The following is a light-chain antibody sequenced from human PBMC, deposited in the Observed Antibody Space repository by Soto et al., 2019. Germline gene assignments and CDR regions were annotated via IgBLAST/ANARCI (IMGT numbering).Light chain of an antibody. CDR3: AVWDDSLNGWV. CDR1: RSNIGSHT. J-gene: IGLJ3*02. Sequence: QSVVTQPPSASGTPGQRVTISCSGSRSNIGSHTVSWYRQFPGTAPKLLIYANIQRPSGVPDRFSASKSATSASLAISGLQSEDEADYYGAVWDDSLNGWVFGGGTKVTVL. CDR2: ANI. V-gene: IGLV1-44*01.